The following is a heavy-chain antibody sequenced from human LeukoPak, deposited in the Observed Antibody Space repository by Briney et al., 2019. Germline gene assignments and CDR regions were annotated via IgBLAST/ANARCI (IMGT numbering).Heavy chain of an antibody. Sequence: PGGSLTLSCAASGFTFSIYDMSWVRQAPGKGLEWVSAISGSGGTTYYADSVKGRFTISRDNSKNTLYLQMNSLRAEDTAVYYCAFESWSRGGSGRDFWGQGTLVTASS. CDR2: ISGSGGTT. J-gene: IGHJ4*02. CDR3: AFESWSRGGSGRDF. V-gene: IGHV3-23*01. CDR1: GFTFSIYD. D-gene: IGHD3-10*01.